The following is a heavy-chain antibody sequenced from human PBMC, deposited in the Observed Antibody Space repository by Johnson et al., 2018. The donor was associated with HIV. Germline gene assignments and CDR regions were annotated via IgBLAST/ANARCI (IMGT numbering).Heavy chain of an antibody. Sequence: VHLVESGGGLVKPGGSLRLSCAASGFTFSDYYMTWIRQAPGKGLEWVSYINNNASSVYYADSVKGRFTISRDNAKNSLHLQMNSLRAEDTAFYYCARDRRNRQWQRLDAFDIWGQGTMVIVSS. CDR3: ARDRRNRQWQRLDAFDI. J-gene: IGHJ3*02. V-gene: IGHV3-11*01. D-gene: IGHD6-19*01. CDR1: GFTFSDYY. CDR2: INNNASSV.